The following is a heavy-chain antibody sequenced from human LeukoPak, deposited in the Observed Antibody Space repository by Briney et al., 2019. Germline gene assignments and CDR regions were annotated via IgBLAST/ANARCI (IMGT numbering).Heavy chain of an antibody. D-gene: IGHD6-13*01. J-gene: IGHJ4*02. CDR3: ARQSLYSSSWYSAIGLDY. Sequence: ASVKVSCKASGYTFTSYYMHWVRQAPGQGLEWMGIINPRGGSTSYAQKFQGRVTMTRDTSTSTVYMELSSLRSEDTAVYYCARQSLYSSSWYSAIGLDYWGQGTLVTVSS. V-gene: IGHV1-46*01. CDR2: INPRGGST. CDR1: GYTFTSYY.